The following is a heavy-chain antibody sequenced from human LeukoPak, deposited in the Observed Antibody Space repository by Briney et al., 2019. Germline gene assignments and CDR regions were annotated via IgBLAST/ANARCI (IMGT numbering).Heavy chain of an antibody. Sequence: PGGSLRLSCAASGFPFSSYAMNWVRQAPGKGLEWVSKISGGGDIIYYADSVKGRFSISRDNSKNTLYLQMSSLRADDTAVYYCARPRPGTTTYFDNWGQGTLVTVSS. CDR2: ISGGGDII. D-gene: IGHD1-1*01. CDR1: GFPFSSYA. J-gene: IGHJ4*02. V-gene: IGHV3-23*01. CDR3: ARPRPGTTTYFDN.